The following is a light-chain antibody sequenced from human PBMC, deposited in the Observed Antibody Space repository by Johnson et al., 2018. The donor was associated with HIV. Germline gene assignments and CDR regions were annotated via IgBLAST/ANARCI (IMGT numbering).Light chain of an antibody. CDR2: DNN. CDR1: TSNIGKSY. CDR3: GTWDSSLSAYV. V-gene: IGLV1-51*01. J-gene: IGLJ1*01. Sequence: QSVLTQPPSVSAAPGQKVTISCSGSTSNIGKSYVSWYQQLPGTAPKLLIYDNNKRPSGIPDRFSGSKSGTSATLGITGLQTGDEADYYCGTWDSSLSAYVFETWTKVTVL.